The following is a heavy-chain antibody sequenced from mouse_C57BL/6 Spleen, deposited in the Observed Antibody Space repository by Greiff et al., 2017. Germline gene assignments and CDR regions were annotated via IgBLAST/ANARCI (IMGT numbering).Heavy chain of an antibody. CDR2: ISYDGSN. J-gene: IGHJ2*01. CDR3: ARELDSYYFDY. Sequence: EVKLDESGPGLVKPSQSLSLTCSVTGYSITSGYYWNWIRQFPGNKLEWMGYISYDGSNNYNPSLKNRISITRDTSKNQFFLKLNSVTTEDTATYYCARELDSYYFDYWGQGTTLTVSS. V-gene: IGHV3-6*01. D-gene: IGHD2-4*01. CDR1: GYSITSGYY.